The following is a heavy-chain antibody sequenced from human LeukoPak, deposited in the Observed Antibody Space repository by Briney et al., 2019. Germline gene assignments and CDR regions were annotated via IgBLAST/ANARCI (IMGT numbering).Heavy chain of an antibody. D-gene: IGHD6-19*01. V-gene: IGHV3-53*01. CDR1: GFTVSSNY. CDR2: IYSGGST. J-gene: IGHJ6*03. Sequence: GGSLRLSCAASGFTVSSNYMSWVRQAPGKGLEWVSVIYSGGSTYYADSAMGRFNISRDNSKNTLYLQMNSLRAEDTAVYYCARGGAPYSSGWDGDGYYYYYMDVWGKGTTVTVSS. CDR3: ARGGAPYSSGWDGDGYYYYYMDV.